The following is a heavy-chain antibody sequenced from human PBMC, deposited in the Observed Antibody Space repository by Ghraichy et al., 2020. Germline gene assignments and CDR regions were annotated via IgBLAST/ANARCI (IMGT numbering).Heavy chain of an antibody. J-gene: IGHJ4*02. Sequence: SETLSLTCAVYGGSFSGYYWSWIRQPPGKGLEWIGEINHSGSTNYNPSLKSRVTISVDTSKNQFSLKLSSVTAADTAVYYCARANSSSWPSQFDYWGQGTLVTVSS. CDR3: ARANSSSWPSQFDY. CDR2: INHSGST. V-gene: IGHV4-34*01. D-gene: IGHD6-13*01. CDR1: GGSFSGYY.